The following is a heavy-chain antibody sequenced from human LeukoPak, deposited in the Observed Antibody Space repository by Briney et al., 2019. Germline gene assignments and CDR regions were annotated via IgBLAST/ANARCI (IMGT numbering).Heavy chain of an antibody. CDR3: ASSGGIAAAGHFDY. J-gene: IGHJ4*02. CDR2: INPNSGGT. CDR1: GYIFTGFY. V-gene: IGHV1-2*02. D-gene: IGHD6-13*01. Sequence: GASVKVSCKASGYIFTGFYMHWVRQAPGQGLEWMGWINPNSGGTNYAQKFQGRVTMTRDTSISTAYMELSRLRSDDTAVYYCASSGGIAAAGHFDYWGQGTLVTVSS.